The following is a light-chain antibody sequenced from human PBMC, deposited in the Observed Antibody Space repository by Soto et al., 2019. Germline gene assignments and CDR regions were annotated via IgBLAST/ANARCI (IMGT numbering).Light chain of an antibody. CDR3: QQYDSSPWT. V-gene: IGKV3-20*01. CDR1: QTIYSN. J-gene: IGKJ1*01. CDR2: RAS. Sequence: ETVLTQSPATVSLSPGERATLSCRAGQTIYSNVAWYQQRPGQAPRLLIYRASTRATGVPARFSGSGSGTDFTLTISRLEPEDSAVYYCQQYDSSPWTFGQGTKVDIK.